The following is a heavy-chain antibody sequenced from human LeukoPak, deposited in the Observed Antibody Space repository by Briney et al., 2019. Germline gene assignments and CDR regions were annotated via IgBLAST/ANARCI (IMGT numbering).Heavy chain of an antibody. Sequence: TGGSLRLSCAASGFTFSTYGMHWVRQAPGKGLEWVAVISNDGSNKLYTDSVKGRFTISRDNSKNTLYLQMNSLRAEDTAVYYGARSDVDMAAWGQGTLVTVSS. V-gene: IGHV3-30*03. J-gene: IGHJ5*02. CDR2: ISNDGSNK. D-gene: IGHD5-12*01. CDR3: ARSDVDMAA. CDR1: GFTFSTYG.